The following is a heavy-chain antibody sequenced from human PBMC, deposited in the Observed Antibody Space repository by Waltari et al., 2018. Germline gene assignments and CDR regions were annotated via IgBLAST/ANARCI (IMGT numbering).Heavy chain of an antibody. CDR2: ISGSGGST. D-gene: IGHD5-12*01. J-gene: IGHJ4*02. CDR1: GFTFSSYA. CDR3: AKALGGYSGYDGVDY. V-gene: IGHV3-23*01. Sequence: EVQLLESGGGLVQPGGSLRLSCAASGFTFSSYAMSWVRQAPGKGLEWVSAISGSGGSTYYADSVKGRFTISRDNAKNTLYLQMNSLRAEDTAVYYCAKALGGYSGYDGVDYWGQGTLVTVSS.